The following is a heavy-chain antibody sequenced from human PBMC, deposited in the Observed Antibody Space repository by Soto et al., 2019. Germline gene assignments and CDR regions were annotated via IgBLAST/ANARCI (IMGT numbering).Heavy chain of an antibody. CDR1: GYTFTSYG. CDR2: ISAYNGNT. J-gene: IGHJ4*02. V-gene: IGHV1-18*01. Sequence: QVQLVQSGAEVKKPGASVKVSCKASGYTFTSYGISWVRQAPGQGLEWMGWISAYNGNTNYAQKLKGRVTMNTDTSTSTDYMERRTLRSDDTAVYYCARYEVGDPRVYWGQGTLVTISS. CDR3: ARYEVGDPRVY. D-gene: IGHD4-17*01.